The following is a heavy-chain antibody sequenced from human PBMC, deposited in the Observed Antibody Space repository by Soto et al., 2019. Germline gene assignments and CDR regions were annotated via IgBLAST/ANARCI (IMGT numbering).Heavy chain of an antibody. CDR2: IYYSGST. CDR3: ACYSIGYNRNYWFFP. J-gene: IGHJ5*02. D-gene: IGHD1-7*01. Sequence: PSETLSLTCTVSGGSISSGDYYWSWIRQPPGKGLEWIGYIYYSGSTYYNPSLKSRVTISVDTSKNQFSLKLSSVTAADTAVYYCACYSIGYNRNYWFFPSGRASLLTVS. CDR1: GGSISSGDYY. V-gene: IGHV4-30-4*01.